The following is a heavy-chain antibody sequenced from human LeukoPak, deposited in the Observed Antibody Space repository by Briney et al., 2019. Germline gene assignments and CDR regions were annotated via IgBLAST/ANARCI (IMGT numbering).Heavy chain of an antibody. D-gene: IGHD4-23*01. V-gene: IGHV3-23*01. Sequence: GGSLRLSCAASGFTFSTYGMSWVRQAPGKGLEWVSAISDTGGATYYADSVKGRFTISRDTSKNTLYLQMNSLRDEDTALYFCARDDLRWPGTGLFHHCGQGTLVIVSS. J-gene: IGHJ1*01. CDR1: GFTFSTYG. CDR2: ISDTGGAT. CDR3: ARDDLRWPGTGLFHH.